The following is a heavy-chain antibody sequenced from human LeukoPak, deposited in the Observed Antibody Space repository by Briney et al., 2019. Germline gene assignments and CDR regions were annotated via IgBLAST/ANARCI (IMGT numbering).Heavy chain of an antibody. Sequence: GGSLRLSCAASGFTFSIYWMSWVRQAPAKGLEWVANIKQDGSEKYYVDSVKGRFTISRDNANNSLYLQMNSLRAEDTAVYYCARGGDYLDFWGQGTLVTVSS. J-gene: IGHJ4*02. CDR1: GFTFSIYW. CDR3: ARGGDYLDF. CDR2: IKQDGSEK. V-gene: IGHV3-7*05.